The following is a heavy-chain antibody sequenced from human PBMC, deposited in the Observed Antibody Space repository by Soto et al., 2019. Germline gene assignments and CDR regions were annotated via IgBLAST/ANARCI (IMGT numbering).Heavy chain of an antibody. V-gene: IGHV1-46*01. CDR3: ARLPYYYDSSGYPGDY. Sequence: ASVKVSCKASGYTFTGQYMHWVRQAPGQGLEWMGIINPSGGSTSYAQKFQGRVTMTRDTSTSTVYMELSSLRSEDTAVYYCARLPYYYDSSGYPGDYWGQGTLVTVSS. D-gene: IGHD3-22*01. CDR1: GYTFTGQY. CDR2: INPSGGST. J-gene: IGHJ4*02.